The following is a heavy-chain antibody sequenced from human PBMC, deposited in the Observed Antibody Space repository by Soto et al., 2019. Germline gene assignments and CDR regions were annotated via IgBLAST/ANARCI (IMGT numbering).Heavy chain of an antibody. D-gene: IGHD4-17*01. V-gene: IGHV1-18*01. CDR1: GYTFTSYG. J-gene: IGHJ2*01. CDR2: ISAYNGNT. Sequence: QVQLVQSGAEVKKPGASVKVSCKASGYTFTSYGISWVRQAPGQGLEWMGWISAYNGNTNYAQKLQGRVTMTTDTSTSTAYTELRSLRSDDTAVYYCARARSDYGDYNRYFDLWGRGTLVTVSS. CDR3: ARARSDYGDYNRYFDL.